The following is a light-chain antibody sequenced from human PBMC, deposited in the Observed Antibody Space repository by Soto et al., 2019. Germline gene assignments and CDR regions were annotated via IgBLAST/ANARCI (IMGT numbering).Light chain of an antibody. CDR1: QGISDY. V-gene: IGKV1-9*01. CDR2: GAS. J-gene: IGKJ4*01. CDR3: QQFNAYPLT. Sequence: DIQLTQSPSFLSASVGDRVTISCRASQGISDYLAWYQQKPGKAPKLLIYGASTLQSGLPSRFSGSASGTEFTLTISSLQPEDFATYFCQQFNAYPLTFGGGTKLEIK.